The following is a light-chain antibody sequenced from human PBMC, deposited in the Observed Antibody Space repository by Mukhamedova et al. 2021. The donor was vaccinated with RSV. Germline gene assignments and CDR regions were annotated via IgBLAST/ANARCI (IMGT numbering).Light chain of an antibody. CDR2: DAS. J-gene: IGKJ2*01. CDR3: QHRVDWLSGAYI. Sequence: NQQRPGQSPRLLIYDASTRATGIPARFSGSGSGADFTLTISSLEPEDFAVYYCQHRVDWLSGAYIFGQGTKL. V-gene: IGKV3-11*01.